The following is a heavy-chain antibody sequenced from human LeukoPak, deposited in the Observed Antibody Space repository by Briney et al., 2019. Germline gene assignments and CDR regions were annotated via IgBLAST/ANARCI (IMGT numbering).Heavy chain of an antibody. J-gene: IGHJ5*02. D-gene: IGHD3-3*01. V-gene: IGHV4-59*11. CDR3: AREESVTTTFGVVNLFDP. CDR2: IYYSGNT. CDR1: GGSIISHY. Sequence: SETLSLTCSVSGGSIISHYWGWIPQPPGKGLEWIGYIYYSGNTHFKPSLKRRVTITVDTSKNQFSLKLNSVTAADTAVYYCAREESVTTTFGVVNLFDPWGQGTLVTVSS.